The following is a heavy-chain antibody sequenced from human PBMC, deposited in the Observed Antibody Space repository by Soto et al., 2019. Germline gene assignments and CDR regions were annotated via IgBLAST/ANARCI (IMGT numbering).Heavy chain of an antibody. CDR1: GGSISSSSYY. J-gene: IGHJ4*02. Sequence: SETLSLTCTVSGGSISSSSYYWGWIRQPPGKGLEWIGSIYYSGSTYYNPSLKSRVTISVDTSKNQFSLKLSSVTAADTAVYYCARHVSNDFWSGYSPESGCFDYWGQGTLVTVSS. D-gene: IGHD3-3*01. V-gene: IGHV4-39*01. CDR3: ARHVSNDFWSGYSPESGCFDY. CDR2: IYYSGST.